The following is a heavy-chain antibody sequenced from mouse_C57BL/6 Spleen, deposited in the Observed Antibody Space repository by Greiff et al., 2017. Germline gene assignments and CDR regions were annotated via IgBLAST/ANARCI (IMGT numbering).Heavy chain of an antibody. D-gene: IGHD1-2*01. J-gene: IGHJ4*01. CDR1: GYTFTDYY. V-gene: IGHV1-19*01. CDR3: ARHYQGAMDY. Sequence: VQLQQSGPVLVKPGASVKMSCKASGYTFTDYYMNWVKQSHGKSLEWIGVINPYNGGTSYNQKFKGKATLTVDKSSSTAYMELNSLTSEDSAVYYCARHYQGAMDYWGQRTSVTVSS. CDR2: INPYNGGT.